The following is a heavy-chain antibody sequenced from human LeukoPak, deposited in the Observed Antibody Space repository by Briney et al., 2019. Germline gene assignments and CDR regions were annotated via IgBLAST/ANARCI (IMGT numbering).Heavy chain of an antibody. CDR1: GFTFNSFG. V-gene: IGHV3-30*12. CDR2: IYYDGSNN. J-gene: IGHJ5*02. CDR3: ARDHHPGYHDSLGFKWLDP. D-gene: IGHD3-22*01. Sequence: GGSLRLPCAASGFTFNSFGIHWVRQAPGKGLEWVAVIYYDGSNNFYSDSVKGRFTIPRDNSKNTVFLQMSSLRAEDTAVYYCARDHHPGYHDSLGFKWLDPWGQGTLVSVST.